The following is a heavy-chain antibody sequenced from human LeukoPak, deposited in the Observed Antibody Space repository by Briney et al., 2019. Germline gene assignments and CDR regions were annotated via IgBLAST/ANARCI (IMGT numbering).Heavy chain of an antibody. Sequence: PGGSLRLSCAASGFTVSSNYMSWVRQAPGKGLERVSVIYSGGSTYYADSVKGRFTISRHNSKNTLYLQMNSLRAEDTAVYYCATHLSPTMVRAGGFDYWGQGTLVTVSS. CDR2: IYSGGST. J-gene: IGHJ4*02. CDR3: ATHLSPTMVRAGGFDY. CDR1: GFTVSSNY. D-gene: IGHD3-10*01. V-gene: IGHV3-53*04.